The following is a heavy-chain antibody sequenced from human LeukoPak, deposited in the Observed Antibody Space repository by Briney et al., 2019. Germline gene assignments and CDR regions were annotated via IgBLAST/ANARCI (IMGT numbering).Heavy chain of an antibody. CDR3: ASLDYYYYYGMDV. Sequence: GGSLRLSCAASGFTFSSYEMNWVRQAPGKGLECVSYISSSGSTIYYADSVKGRFTISRDNAKNSLYLQMNSLRAEDTAVYYCASLDYYYYYGMDVWGQGTTVTVSS. CDR2: ISSSGSTI. J-gene: IGHJ6*02. CDR1: GFTFSSYE. V-gene: IGHV3-48*03.